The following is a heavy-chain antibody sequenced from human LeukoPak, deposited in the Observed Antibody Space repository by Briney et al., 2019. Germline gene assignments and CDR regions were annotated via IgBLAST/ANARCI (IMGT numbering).Heavy chain of an antibody. V-gene: IGHV4-34*01. CDR3: ARGGRYCSSTSCPNWFDP. CDR1: GGSFSGYY. CDR2: INHSGSA. D-gene: IGHD2-2*01. J-gene: IGHJ5*02. Sequence: SETLSLTCAVYGGSFSGYYWSWIRQPPGKGLEWIGEINHSGSANYNPSLKSRVTISVDTSKNQFSLKLSSVTAADTAVYYCARGGRYCSSTSCPNWFDPWGQGTLVTVSS.